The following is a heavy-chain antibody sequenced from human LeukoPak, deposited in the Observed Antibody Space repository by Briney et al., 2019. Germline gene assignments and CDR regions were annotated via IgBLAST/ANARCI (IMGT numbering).Heavy chain of an antibody. CDR2: IIPILGIA. V-gene: IGHV1-69*04. CDR3: ARRPQGDYGMDV. Sequence: SVKVSCEASGGTFSSYAISWVRQAPGQGLEWMGRIIPILGIANYAQKFQGRVTITADKSTSTAYMELSSLRSEDTAVYYCARRPQGDYGMDVWGQGTTVTVSS. CDR1: GGTFSSYA. J-gene: IGHJ6*02.